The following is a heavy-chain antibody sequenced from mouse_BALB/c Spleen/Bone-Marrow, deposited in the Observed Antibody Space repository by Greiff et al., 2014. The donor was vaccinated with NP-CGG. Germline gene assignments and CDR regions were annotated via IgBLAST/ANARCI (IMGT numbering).Heavy chain of an antibody. V-gene: IGHV1-39*01. CDR3: ASDGNSFGY. D-gene: IGHD2-1*01. CDR2: IDPHYGGT. CDR1: GYSFTGYN. J-gene: IGHJ3*01. Sequence: VQLQQSGPELEKPGASVKISCKASGYSFTGYNMNWVKQSNERSLEWIGNIDPHYGGTSYNQKFKDKATLTVDKSSNTAYMQLKSLTSEDSAIYYCASDGNSFGYWGQGTLVTVSA.